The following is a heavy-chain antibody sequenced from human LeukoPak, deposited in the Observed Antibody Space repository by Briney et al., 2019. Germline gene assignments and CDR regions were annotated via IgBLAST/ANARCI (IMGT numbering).Heavy chain of an antibody. CDR3: AKVGYYDSSGYYHLGYYFDY. CDR1: GFTFSSYA. D-gene: IGHD3-22*01. V-gene: IGHV3-23*01. CDR2: ISGSGGST. Sequence: GGSLRLSCAASGFTFSSYAMSWVRQAPGKGLEWVSAISGSGGSTYYADSVKGRFTISRDNSKNTLHLQMNSLRAEDTAVYYCAKVGYYDSSGYYHLGYYFDYWGQGTLVTVSS. J-gene: IGHJ4*02.